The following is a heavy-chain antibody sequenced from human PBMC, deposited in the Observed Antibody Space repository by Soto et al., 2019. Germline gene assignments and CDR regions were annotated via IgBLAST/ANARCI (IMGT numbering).Heavy chain of an antibody. CDR1: GVSISSGAYY. CDR2: IYYSGTT. J-gene: IGHJ4*02. V-gene: IGHV4-31*03. CDR3: ARETTAAPNFDS. Sequence: PSDTLSLTCPVSGVSISSGAYYWSLIRQHPGKGLEWIGYIYYSGTTYYNPSLKSRITISFDTSKNQFSLKLSSVTAADTAVYYCARETTAAPNFDSWGQGTLVTVS. D-gene: IGHD4-17*01.